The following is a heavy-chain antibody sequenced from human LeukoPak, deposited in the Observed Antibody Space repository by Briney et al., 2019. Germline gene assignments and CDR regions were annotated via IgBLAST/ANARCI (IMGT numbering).Heavy chain of an antibody. J-gene: IGHJ5*02. CDR1: GFTFSSYA. CDR3: AKDRAFTMVRGNWFDP. CDR2: ISGSGGST. Sequence: PGGSLRLSCAASGFTFSSYAMSWVRQAPGKGLEWVSAISGSGGSTYYADSAKGRFTISRDNSKNTLYLQMNSLRAEDTAVYYCAKDRAFTMVRGNWFDPWGQGTLVTVSS. D-gene: IGHD3-10*01. V-gene: IGHV3-23*01.